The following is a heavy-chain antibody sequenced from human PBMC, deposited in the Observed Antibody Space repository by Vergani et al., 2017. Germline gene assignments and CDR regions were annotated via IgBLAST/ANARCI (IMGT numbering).Heavy chain of an antibody. CDR2: ISAYNGNT. D-gene: IGHD3-16*02. CDR3: ARDRRYYDDVWGSYRPYFDY. Sequence: QVQLVQSGAEVKKPGASVKVSCKASGYTFTSYGISWVRQAPGQGLEWMGWISAYNGNTNYAQKLQGRVTMTTDTSTITAYMELRSLRSDDTAVYYCARDRRYYDDVWGSYRPYFDYWGQGTLVTVSS. CDR1: GYTFTSYG. V-gene: IGHV1-18*04. J-gene: IGHJ4*02.